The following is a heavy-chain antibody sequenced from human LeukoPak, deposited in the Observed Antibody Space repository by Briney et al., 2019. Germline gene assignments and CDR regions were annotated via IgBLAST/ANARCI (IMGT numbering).Heavy chain of an antibody. V-gene: IGHV4-30-2*01. CDR2: IYHSGST. CDR1: GGSFSGYY. CDR3: AGAEIEEQLGAFDY. Sequence: SETLSPTCAVYGGSFSGYYWSWIRQPPGKGLEWIGYIYHSGSTYYNPSLKSRVTISVDRSKNQFSLKLSSVTAADTAVYYCAGAEIEEQLGAFDYWGQGTLATVSS. J-gene: IGHJ4*02. D-gene: IGHD6-6*01.